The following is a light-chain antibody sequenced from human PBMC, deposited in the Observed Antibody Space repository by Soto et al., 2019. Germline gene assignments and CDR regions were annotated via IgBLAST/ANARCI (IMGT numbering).Light chain of an antibody. CDR3: QQYKYWPPRWT. V-gene: IGKV3-15*01. CDR1: QSVSSN. CDR2: GAS. Sequence: EIVMTQSPATLSVSPGERATFSCRASQSVSSNVAWYQQKSGQAPRLLLYGASTRATGVPARFRGSGSATEFTLTISGLHSEDVAVYYCQQYKYWPPRWTFGQGTKVHI. J-gene: IGKJ1*01.